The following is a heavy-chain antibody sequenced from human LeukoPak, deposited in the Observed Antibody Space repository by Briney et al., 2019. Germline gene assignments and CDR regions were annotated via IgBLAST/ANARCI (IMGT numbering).Heavy chain of an antibody. CDR2: IDTDGSST. J-gene: IGHJ6*03. V-gene: IGHV3-74*03. CDR3: ARDRSGNYYYMDV. D-gene: IGHD1-26*01. Sequence: GGSLRLSCAASGFTFSSDWMHWVRQVPGKGLVWVSRIDTDGSSTAYADSVKGRFTISRDNAKDTLYLQMNSLRAEDTAVYYCARDRSGNYYYMDVWGKGTTVTVSS. CDR1: GFTFSSDW.